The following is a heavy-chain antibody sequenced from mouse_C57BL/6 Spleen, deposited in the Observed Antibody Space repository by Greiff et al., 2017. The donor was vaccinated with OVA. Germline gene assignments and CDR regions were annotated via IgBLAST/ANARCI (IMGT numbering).Heavy chain of an antibody. Sequence: QVQLQQSGAELARPGASVKLSCKASGYTFTGYGISWVQQSTGPGLEWMGAIYPRSGSNCYNEKFKGKATLTADKSSSTAYMELRSLTSEVASVYFLSRRDPYAMDYWGQGTSVTVSS. J-gene: IGHJ4*01. CDR2: IYPRSGSN. D-gene: IGHD3-3*01. V-gene: IGHV1-81*01. CDR3: SRRDPYAMDY. CDR1: GYTFTGYG.